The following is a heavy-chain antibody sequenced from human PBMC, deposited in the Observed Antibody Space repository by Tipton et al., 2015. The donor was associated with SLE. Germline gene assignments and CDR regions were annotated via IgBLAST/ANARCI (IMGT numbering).Heavy chain of an antibody. V-gene: IGHV3-23*01. D-gene: IGHD2-2*01. J-gene: IGHJ2*01. CDR3: AKALVPWYFDL. CDR1: GFTFSGYN. Sequence: SLRLSCAASGFTFSGYNMNWVRQAPGKGLQWVSGISGGGDTTYYADSVKGRFTISRDNSKNTLYLQMNSLTAEDTALYYCAKALVPWYFDLWGRGTLVTVSS. CDR2: ISGGGDTT.